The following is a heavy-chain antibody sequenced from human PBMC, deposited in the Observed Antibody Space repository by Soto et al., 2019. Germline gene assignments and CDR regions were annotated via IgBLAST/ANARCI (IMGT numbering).Heavy chain of an antibody. V-gene: IGHV4-61*01. CDR2: IYYSGST. CDR3: ARDTGSSNWFDP. CDR1: GGSVSSGSYY. D-gene: IGHD6-6*01. Sequence: QVQLQESGPGLVKPSETLSLTCTVSGGSVSSGSYYWSWIRQPPGKGLEWIGYIYYSGSTNYNPSLKSRVTKSVDTSKNQFSLQLSSVTAADTAGYYCARDTGSSNWFDPWGQGTLVTVSS. J-gene: IGHJ5*02.